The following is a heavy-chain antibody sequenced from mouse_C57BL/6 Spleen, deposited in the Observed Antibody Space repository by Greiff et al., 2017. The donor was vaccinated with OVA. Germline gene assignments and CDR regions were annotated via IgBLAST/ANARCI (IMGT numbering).Heavy chain of an antibody. Sequence: EVQLVESGGGLVKPGGSLKLSCAASGFTFSSYAMSWVRQTPEKRLEWVATISDGGSYTYYPDNVKGRFTISRDNAKNNLYLQMSHLKSEDTAMYYCARDRSTMVTTYAMDYWGQGTSVTVSS. D-gene: IGHD2-2*01. CDR2: ISDGGSYT. CDR1: GFTFSSYA. CDR3: ARDRSTMVTTYAMDY. V-gene: IGHV5-4*01. J-gene: IGHJ4*01.